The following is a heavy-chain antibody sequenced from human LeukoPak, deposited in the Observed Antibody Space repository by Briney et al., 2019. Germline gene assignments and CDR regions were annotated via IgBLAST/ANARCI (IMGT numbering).Heavy chain of an antibody. J-gene: IGHJ5*02. V-gene: IGHV4-34*01. D-gene: IGHD3-16*01. CDR3: ARENYLGGPVRGFEA. Sequence: SETLSLTCAVYGGSFSGYYWSWIRQPPGKGLEWIGEINHSGSTNYNPSLKSRVTISVDTSKNQFSLKLSSVTAADTAVYYCARENYLGGPVRGFEAWGQGTLVTVSS. CDR1: GGSFSGYY. CDR2: INHSGST.